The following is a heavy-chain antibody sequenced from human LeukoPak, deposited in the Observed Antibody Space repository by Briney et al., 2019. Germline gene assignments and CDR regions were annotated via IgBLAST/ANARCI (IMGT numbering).Heavy chain of an antibody. CDR1: GFTFDDYG. V-gene: IGHV3-20*04. D-gene: IGHD3-9*01. J-gene: IGHJ4*02. CDR2: INWNGGST. Sequence: GGSLRLSCAASGFTFDDYGMSWVRQAPGKGLEWVSGINWNGGSTGYADSVKGRFTISRDNAKNSLYLQMNSLRAEDTALYYCARARVKLRYFDWLPAGYWGQGTLVTVPS. CDR3: ARARVKLRYFDWLPAGY.